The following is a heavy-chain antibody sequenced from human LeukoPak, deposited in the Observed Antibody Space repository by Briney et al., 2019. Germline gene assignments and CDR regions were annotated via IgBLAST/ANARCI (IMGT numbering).Heavy chain of an antibody. J-gene: IGHJ4*02. CDR2: ISAYNGNT. V-gene: IGHV1-18*01. CDR3: ARDILVPTYYYDSSGYYYPGY. CDR1: GFTFTSYG. Sequence: ASVKVSCKASGFTFTSYGISWVRQAPGQGLEWMGWISAYNGNTNHAQKLQGRVTMTTDTSTSTAYMELRSLRSDDTAVYYCARDILVPTYYYDSSGYYYPGYWGQGTLVTVSS. D-gene: IGHD3-22*01.